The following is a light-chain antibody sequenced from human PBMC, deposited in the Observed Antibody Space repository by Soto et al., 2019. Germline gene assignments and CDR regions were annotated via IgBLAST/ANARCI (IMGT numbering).Light chain of an antibody. CDR2: DDS. J-gene: IGLJ2*01. V-gene: IGLV3-21*02. Sequence: SYVLPPPPSVSVAPGQTARITCGGTNIGSKSVHWYQQKPGQAPVLVVYDDSDRPSGIPERFSGSNSGTTATLTISRVEAGDEADYYCQVGDSSSDHVVFGGGTKVTVL. CDR1: NIGSKS. CDR3: QVGDSSSDHVV.